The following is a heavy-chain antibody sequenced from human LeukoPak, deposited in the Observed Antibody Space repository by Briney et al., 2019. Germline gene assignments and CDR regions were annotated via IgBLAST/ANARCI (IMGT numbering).Heavy chain of an antibody. V-gene: IGHV4-59*01. CDR2: IYYSGST. CDR3: ARLRPNYDILTGFPVDV. Sequence: PSETLSLTCSVSGGSISSYSWSWIRQPPGKGLEWIGYIYYSGSTNYNPSLKRRVTQSVDTSKNQFSLKLSSVTAVDTAVYYCARLRPNYDILTGFPVDVWGPGTTVTVSS. CDR1: GGSISSYS. J-gene: IGHJ6*02. D-gene: IGHD3-9*01.